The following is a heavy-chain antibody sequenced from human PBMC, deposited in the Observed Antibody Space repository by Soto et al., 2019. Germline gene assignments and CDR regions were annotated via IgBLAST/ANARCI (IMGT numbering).Heavy chain of an antibody. CDR1: GYTFRSYG. CDR3: ARDWSRYYDNSGLIWFY. J-gene: IGHJ4*02. V-gene: IGHV1-18*04. CDR2: ISAYNGDT. Sequence: QIQLVQSGGEVKKPGASVKVSCKASGYTFRSYGISWVRQAPGQGLEWVGWISAYNGDTHYAPKFQDRITLTTDTSTDTAYMELRSLRLDETAVYYCARDWSRYYDNSGLIWFYWGQGSLVTVSS. D-gene: IGHD3-22*01.